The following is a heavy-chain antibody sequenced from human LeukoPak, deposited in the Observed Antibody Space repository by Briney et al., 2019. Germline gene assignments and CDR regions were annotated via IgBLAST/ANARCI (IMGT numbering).Heavy chain of an antibody. V-gene: IGHV3-7*01. CDR1: GFTCTTLW. Sequence: GVSLRLSCAGSGFTCTTLWMTWVRQAPGKGLKWGAKVKQGGSEKDYVDHVRGRLTRSRDNGKNSMALHRKSLRVEDTGVYFCARGDGYHRLWGQGTLVTVSS. D-gene: IGHD5-24*01. CDR2: VKQGGSEK. CDR3: ARGDGYHRL. J-gene: IGHJ4*02.